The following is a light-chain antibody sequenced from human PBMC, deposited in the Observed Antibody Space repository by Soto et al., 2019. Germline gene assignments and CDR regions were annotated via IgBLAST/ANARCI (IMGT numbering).Light chain of an antibody. CDR1: NIGSKS. J-gene: IGLJ2*01. V-gene: IGLV3-21*04. CDR3: QVWDSSSDHVV. Sequence: SYELTQPPSVSVAPGKTARITCGGNNIGSKSGHWYQQKPGQAPVLVIYYDSDRPSGIPQRFSGSNSRNTATLTISRVAAGDEAEYYCQVWDSSSDHVVFGGGTQLTV. CDR2: YDS.